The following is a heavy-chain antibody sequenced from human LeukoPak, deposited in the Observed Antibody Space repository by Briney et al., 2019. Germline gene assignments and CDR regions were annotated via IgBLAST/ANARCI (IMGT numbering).Heavy chain of an antibody. CDR1: GDSISNFY. CDR2: IHYSGDS. D-gene: IGHD3-22*01. CDR3: ARAGYDTTPGVYYFDY. J-gene: IGHJ4*02. V-gene: IGHV4-59*08. Sequence: PSETLSLTCSVSGDSISNFYWNWIRQPPGKRLEWIGNIHYSGDSNYNPSLQSRVTISIDTSRKQLFLKLSSVTAADTAVYYCARAGYDTTPGVYYFDYWGQGTLVTVSS.